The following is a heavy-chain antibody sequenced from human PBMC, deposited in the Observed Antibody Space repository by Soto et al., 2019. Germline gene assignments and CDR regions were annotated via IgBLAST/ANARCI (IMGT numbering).Heavy chain of an antibody. CDR2: ISSSSSTI. J-gene: IGHJ6*02. V-gene: IGHV3-48*02. CDR1: GFTFSSYS. CDR3: ARSHYYDSSGYGYYYYGMDV. D-gene: IGHD3-22*01. Sequence: GGSLRLSCAASGFTFSSYSMNWVRQAPGKGLEWVSYISSSSSTIYYADSVKGRFTISRDNAKNSLYLQMNSLRDEDTAVYYCARSHYYDSSGYGYYYYGMDVWGQGTTVTVSS.